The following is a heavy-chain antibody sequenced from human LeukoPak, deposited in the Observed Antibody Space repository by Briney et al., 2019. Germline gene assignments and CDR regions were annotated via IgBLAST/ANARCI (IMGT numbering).Heavy chain of an antibody. V-gene: IGHV3-66*01. CDR2: IYSGGST. CDR3: ASDIVGGTYAFDI. CDR1: GFTVSSSY. J-gene: IGHJ3*02. D-gene: IGHD1-26*01. Sequence: GGSLRLSCAASGFTVSSSYMSWVRQAPGKGLKWVSVIYSGGSTYYADSVKGRFTISRDNSKNTLYLQMNSLRAEDTAVYYCASDIVGGTYAFDIWGQGTMVTASS.